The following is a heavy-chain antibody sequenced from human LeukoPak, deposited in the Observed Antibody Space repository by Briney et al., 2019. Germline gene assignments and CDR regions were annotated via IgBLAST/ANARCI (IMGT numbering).Heavy chain of an antibody. CDR1: GGSFSGYY. J-gene: IGHJ3*02. Sequence: SETLSLTCAVYGGSFSGYYWSWIRQPPGKGLGWIGEIYHSGSANYKPSLRSRVTISVDKSENQFSLNLSSVTAADTAVYYCVANGWYALDIWGQGTMVTVSS. CDR3: VANGWYALDI. D-gene: IGHD6-19*01. V-gene: IGHV4-34*01. CDR2: IYHSGSA.